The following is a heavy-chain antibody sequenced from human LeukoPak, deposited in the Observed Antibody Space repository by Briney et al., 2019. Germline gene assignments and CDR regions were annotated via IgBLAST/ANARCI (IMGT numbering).Heavy chain of an antibody. V-gene: IGHV3-30*18. Sequence: GGSLRLSCAASGFTFINYGMHWVRQAPGKGLEWVAVTSYDEMNKQYADSVKGRFTISRDNSKNTLYLEMNSLRAKDTAVYYCAKDEGDYGSGSYWGYFDYWGQGTLVTVSS. CDR2: TSYDEMNK. D-gene: IGHD3-10*01. CDR1: GFTFINYG. J-gene: IGHJ4*02. CDR3: AKDEGDYGSGSYWGYFDY.